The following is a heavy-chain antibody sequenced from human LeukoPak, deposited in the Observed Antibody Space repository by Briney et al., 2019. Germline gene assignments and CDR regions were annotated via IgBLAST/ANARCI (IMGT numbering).Heavy chain of an antibody. CDR3: ARGSLSIGDFWSGYYSGWFEP. V-gene: IGHV3-33*01. J-gene: IGHJ5*02. CDR2: IWYNGSNK. Sequence: PGGSLRLSCAASGFTFSSYGMHWVRQAPGKGLEWVAVIWYNGSNKYYADSVKGRFTISRDNAKNTLYLQMNSLRAEDTAVYYCARGSLSIGDFWSGYYSGWFEPCGQGKLVTVSS. CDR1: GFTFSSYG. D-gene: IGHD3-3*01.